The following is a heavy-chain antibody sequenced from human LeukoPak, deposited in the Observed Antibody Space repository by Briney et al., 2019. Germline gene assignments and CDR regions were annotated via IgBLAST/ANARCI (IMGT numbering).Heavy chain of an antibody. Sequence: SETLSLTCTVSGGSIASAGYSWSWIRQHPGKGLEWIGYINYSGSTYYNPSLKSRVTISGDTPKNQFSLKLSSVTAADTAVYYCARGNSDGKREDYWGPGTLLTVSS. D-gene: IGHD2-15*01. V-gene: IGHV4-31*03. CDR3: ARGNSDGKREDY. CDR1: GGSIASAGYS. CDR2: INYSGST. J-gene: IGHJ4*02.